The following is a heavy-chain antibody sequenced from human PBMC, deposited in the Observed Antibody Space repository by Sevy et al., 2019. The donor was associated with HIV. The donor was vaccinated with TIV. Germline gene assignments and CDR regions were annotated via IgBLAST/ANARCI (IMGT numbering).Heavy chain of an antibody. D-gene: IGHD3-3*01. CDR2: ISGSGGST. Sequence: GGSLRLSCAASGFTFSSYAMSWVRQAPGKGLEWVSAISGSGGSTYYADSVKGRLTISGDNSKNTLYLQMNSLRAEDTAVYYCAKDYYDFWSGYDYYYYDGMDVWGQGTTVTVSS. J-gene: IGHJ6*02. CDR3: AKDYYDFWSGYDYYYYDGMDV. V-gene: IGHV3-23*01. CDR1: GFTFSSYA.